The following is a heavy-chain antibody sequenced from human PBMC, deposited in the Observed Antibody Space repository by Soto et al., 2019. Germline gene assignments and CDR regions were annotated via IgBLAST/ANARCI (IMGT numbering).Heavy chain of an antibody. Sequence: QVQLQESGPGLVKPSQTLSLTCTVSGGSISSGENFWNWIRQSPGKGLEWIVYIHHSGSTYYNPSLKSRLTISVDTSKNQISLKLNSVTAADTAVYYCARDTGTYPYYFDSWGQGTLVTVSS. V-gene: IGHV4-30-4*01. CDR1: GGSISSGENF. D-gene: IGHD1-26*01. CDR2: IHHSGST. J-gene: IGHJ4*02. CDR3: ARDTGTYPYYFDS.